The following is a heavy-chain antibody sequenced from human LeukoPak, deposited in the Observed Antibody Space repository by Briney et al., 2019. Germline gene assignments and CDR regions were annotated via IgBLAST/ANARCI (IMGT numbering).Heavy chain of an antibody. CDR3: ARDKWLRDYYYYGMDV. J-gene: IGHJ6*02. CDR2: IYYSGST. D-gene: IGHD5-12*01. V-gene: IGHV4-30-4*01. CDR1: GGSISSGDYY. Sequence: PSETLSLTCTVSGGSISSGDYYWSWIRQPPGKGLEWIGYIYYSGSTYYNPSLKSRVTISVDTSKNQFSLKLSSVTAADTAVYYCARDKWLRDYYYYGMDVWGQGTTVTVSS.